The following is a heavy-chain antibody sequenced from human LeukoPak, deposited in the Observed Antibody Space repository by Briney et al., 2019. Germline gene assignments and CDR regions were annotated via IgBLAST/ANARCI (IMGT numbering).Heavy chain of an antibody. CDR3: ARDVREVWGWGSYYNSY. D-gene: IGHD3-10*01. Sequence: GGSLRLSCAASGFTFSSYSMNWVRQAPGKGLEWVSYISSSSSTIYYADSVKGRFTISRDNAKNSLYLQMNSLRDEDTAVYYCARDVREVWGWGSYYNSYWGQGTLVTVSS. J-gene: IGHJ4*02. CDR2: ISSSSSTI. V-gene: IGHV3-48*02. CDR1: GFTFSSYS.